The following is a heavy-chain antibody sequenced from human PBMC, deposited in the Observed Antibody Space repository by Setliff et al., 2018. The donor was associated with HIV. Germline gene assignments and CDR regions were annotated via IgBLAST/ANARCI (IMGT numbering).Heavy chain of an antibody. CDR3: ANGYDFWSGSSKGNFDY. Sequence: GGSLRLSCVTSGFTFTDYAMTWVRQAPGEGLQYVSALSGSGGSTYYADFVRGRFTISRDNSKNTLYLQMNSLRAEDTAVYYCANGYDFWSGSSKGNFDYWGQGTLVTVSS. J-gene: IGHJ4*02. CDR1: GFTFTDYA. V-gene: IGHV3-23*01. CDR2: LSGSGGST. D-gene: IGHD3-3*01.